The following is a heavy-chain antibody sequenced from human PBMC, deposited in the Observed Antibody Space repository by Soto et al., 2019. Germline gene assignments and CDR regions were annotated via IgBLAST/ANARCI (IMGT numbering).Heavy chain of an antibody. D-gene: IGHD1-7*01. CDR3: AREKTTIGDFDY. CDR1: GGSISSYY. J-gene: IGHJ4*02. CDR2: IHYSGST. V-gene: IGHV4-59*01. Sequence: SETLSLTCTVSGGSISSYYWSWIRQPPGKGLEWIGFIHYSGSTNYNPSLKSRVTISVDTSKNQFSLKLSSVTAADTAVYYCAREKTTIGDFDYWGQGTLVTVS.